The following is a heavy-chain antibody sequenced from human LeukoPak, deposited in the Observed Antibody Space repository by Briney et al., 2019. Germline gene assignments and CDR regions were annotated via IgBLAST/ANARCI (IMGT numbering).Heavy chain of an antibody. CDR1: GGSISSYY. D-gene: IGHD4-17*01. CDR3: ARGGLTTVSNWFDP. V-gene: IGHV4-59*01. CDR2: IYYSGST. Sequence: SETLSLTCTVSGGSISSYYWGWIRQPPGKGLEWIGYIYYSGSTNYNPSLKSRVTISVDTSKNQFSLKLSSVTAADTAVYYCARGGLTTVSNWFDPWGQGTLVTVSS. J-gene: IGHJ5*02.